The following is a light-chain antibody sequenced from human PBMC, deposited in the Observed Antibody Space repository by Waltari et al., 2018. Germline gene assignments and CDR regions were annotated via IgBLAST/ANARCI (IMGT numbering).Light chain of an antibody. J-gene: IGKJ1*01. Sequence: EIVLTPSPGTLSLSPGERATLSCWASQSVGRSLAWYQHKRGQPPRLLIYGASTRATGVPDRFSGSGSGTDFSLTISRLEPEDFAVYYCQHYVRLPVTFGQGTKVEI. V-gene: IGKV3-20*01. CDR3: QHYVRLPVT. CDR1: QSVGRS. CDR2: GAS.